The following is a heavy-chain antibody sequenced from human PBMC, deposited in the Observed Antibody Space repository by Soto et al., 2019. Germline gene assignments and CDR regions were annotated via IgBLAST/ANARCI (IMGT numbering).Heavy chain of an antibody. CDR2: IDPSDSYT. Sequence: PGESLKISCKGSGYSFTSYWISWVRQVPGKGLEWMGRIDPSDSYTNYSPSFQGHVTISADKSISTAYLQWSSLKASDTAMYYCARLGYCSGGSCFIGKNGMDVWGQGTTVTVSS. V-gene: IGHV5-10-1*01. J-gene: IGHJ6*02. CDR1: GYSFTSYW. D-gene: IGHD2-15*01. CDR3: ARLGYCSGGSCFIGKNGMDV.